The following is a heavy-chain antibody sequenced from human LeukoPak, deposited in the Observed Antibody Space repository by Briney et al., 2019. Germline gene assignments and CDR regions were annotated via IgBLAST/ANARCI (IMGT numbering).Heavy chain of an antibody. Sequence: SETLSLTCTVSGGSISSSSYYWGWLRQPPGKGLEWIGSIYYSGSTYYNPSLKSRVTISVDTSKNQFSLELSSVPAADTAVYYGASREWELDYGYWGQGTLVTVSS. D-gene: IGHD1-26*01. V-gene: IGHV4-39*01. CDR3: ASREWELDYGY. J-gene: IGHJ4*02. CDR2: IYYSGST. CDR1: GGSISSSSYY.